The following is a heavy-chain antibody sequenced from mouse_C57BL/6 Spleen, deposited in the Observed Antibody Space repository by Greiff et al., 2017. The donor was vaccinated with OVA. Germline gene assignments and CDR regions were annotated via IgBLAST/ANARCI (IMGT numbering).Heavy chain of an antibody. D-gene: IGHD2-3*01. V-gene: IGHV5-4*01. CDR2: ISDGGSYT. Sequence: EVHLVESGGGLVKPGGSLKLSCAASGFTFSSYAMSWVRQTPEKRLEWVATISDGGSYTYYPDNVKGRFTISRDNAKNNLYLQMSHLKSEDTAMYYCAREEGYDGYWFAYWGQGTLVTVSA. CDR1: GFTFSSYA. J-gene: IGHJ3*01. CDR3: AREEGYDGYWFAY.